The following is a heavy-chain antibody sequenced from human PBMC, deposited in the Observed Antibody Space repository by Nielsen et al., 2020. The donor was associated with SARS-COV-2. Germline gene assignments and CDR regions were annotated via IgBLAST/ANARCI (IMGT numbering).Heavy chain of an antibody. CDR3: ARIVRSNRLRQVGQFPFDV. Sequence: SGPTLVKPTQTLTLTCTFSGFSLSTVGMCVSWIRQPPGKALEWLARIDWDDDEYYTTSLKTRLTISKDTSKNQVVLTMTNMDPVDTATYFCARIVRSNRLRQVGQFPFDVWGLGTMVTVSS. D-gene: IGHD3-16*01. CDR1: GFSLSTVGMC. V-gene: IGHV2-70*11. J-gene: IGHJ3*01. CDR2: IDWDDDE.